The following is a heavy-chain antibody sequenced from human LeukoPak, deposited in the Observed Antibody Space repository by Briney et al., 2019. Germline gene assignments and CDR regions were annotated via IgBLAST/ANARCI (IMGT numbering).Heavy chain of an antibody. Sequence: PGRSLRLSCAASGFTFSNYAMHWVRQAPGKALEWVAVISYDGSNKYYADSVKGRFTISRDNSKNTLCLQMNSLRPEDTAVYYCAKDHYGFDHWGQGTLVTVSS. D-gene: IGHD4-17*01. CDR3: AKDHYGFDH. CDR1: GFTFSNYA. V-gene: IGHV3-30-3*01. CDR2: ISYDGSNK. J-gene: IGHJ4*02.